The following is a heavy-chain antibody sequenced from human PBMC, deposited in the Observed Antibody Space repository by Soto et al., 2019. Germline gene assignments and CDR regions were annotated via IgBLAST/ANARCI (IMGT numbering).Heavy chain of an antibody. CDR3: ARAHCSSTSCSYYFDY. Sequence: QVQLQQWGAGLLKPSETLSLTCAVYGGSFSGYYWSWIRQPPGQGLEWIGEINHSGSTNYNPSLKSRVTLSVDTSTNQFSLKLSAVTAADTAVYYCARAHCSSTSCSYYFDYWGQGTLVTVSS. V-gene: IGHV4-34*01. CDR1: GGSFSGYY. J-gene: IGHJ4*02. CDR2: INHSGST. D-gene: IGHD2-2*01.